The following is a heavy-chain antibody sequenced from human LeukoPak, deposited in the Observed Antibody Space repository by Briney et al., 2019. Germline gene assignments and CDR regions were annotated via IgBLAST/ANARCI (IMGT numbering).Heavy chain of an antibody. CDR2: IYYSGST. V-gene: IGHV4-59*12. CDR3: ASGTYYYEAHGEFDY. D-gene: IGHD3-22*01. Sequence: SETLSLTCTVSGGSISSYYWSWIRQPPGKGLEWIGYIYYSGSTNYSPSLKSRVTISVDTSKNQFSLKLSSVTAADTAVYYCASGTYYYEAHGEFDYWGQGTLVTVSP. J-gene: IGHJ4*02. CDR1: GGSISSYY.